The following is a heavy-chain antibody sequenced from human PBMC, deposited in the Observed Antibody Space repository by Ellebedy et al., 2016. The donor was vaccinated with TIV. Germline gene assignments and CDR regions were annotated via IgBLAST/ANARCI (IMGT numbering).Heavy chain of an antibody. Sequence: PGGSLRLSCAASGFTFSSYGMHWVRQAPGKGLEWVAFIRYDGSNKYYADSVKGRFTISRDNSKNTLYLQMNSLRAEDTAVYYCAKDPFYGDYPSGMDVWGQGTTVTVSS. CDR3: AKDPFYGDYPSGMDV. CDR1: GFTFSSYG. CDR2: IRYDGSNK. D-gene: IGHD4-17*01. J-gene: IGHJ6*02. V-gene: IGHV3-30*02.